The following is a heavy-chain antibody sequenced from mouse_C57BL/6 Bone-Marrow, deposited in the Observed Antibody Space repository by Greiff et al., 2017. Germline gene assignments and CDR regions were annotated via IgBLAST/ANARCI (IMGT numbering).Heavy chain of an antibody. Sequence: EVMLVASEGGLVQPGSSMKLSCTASGLTFSDYYMAWVRQVPEKGLELVANINYDGSRTYYLDSLKSRFIISRDTAKNILYLQMSSLKSEDTATYYCARDRDSAGYDYFDYWGQGTTLTVSS. J-gene: IGHJ2*01. CDR3: ARDRDSAGYDYFDY. CDR1: GLTFSDYY. CDR2: INYDGSRT. V-gene: IGHV5-16*01. D-gene: IGHD3-2*02.